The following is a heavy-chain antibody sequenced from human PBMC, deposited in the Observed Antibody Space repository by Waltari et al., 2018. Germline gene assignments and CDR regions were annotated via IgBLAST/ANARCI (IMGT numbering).Heavy chain of an antibody. Sequence: EVQLVESGGGLVQPGGSLRLSCAASGFIFSSYWMHWVRQAPGKGLVSVAHINTDGSITNDADSVKGRFTISRDNAKNTLSLQMNSLRAEDTAVYYCVMYSSSFLGDCWGQGTLVAVSS. D-gene: IGHD6-13*01. CDR3: VMYSSSFLGDC. J-gene: IGHJ4*02. CDR1: GFIFSSYW. CDR2: INTDGSIT. V-gene: IGHV3-74*01.